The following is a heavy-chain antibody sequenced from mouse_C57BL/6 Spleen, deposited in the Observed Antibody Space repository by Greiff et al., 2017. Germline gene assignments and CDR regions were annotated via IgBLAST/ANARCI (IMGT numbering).Heavy chain of an antibody. J-gene: IGHJ2*01. CDR1: GYTFTDYY. CDR3: ARDLPFDY. V-gene: IGHV1-26*01. CDR2: INPNNGGT. Sequence: EVQLQQSGPELVKPGASVKISCKASGYTFTDYYMNWVKQSHGKSLEWIGDINPNNGGTSYNQKFKGKATLTVDNSSSTAYMELRSLTSEDSAVYYCARDLPFDYWGQGTTLTVSS.